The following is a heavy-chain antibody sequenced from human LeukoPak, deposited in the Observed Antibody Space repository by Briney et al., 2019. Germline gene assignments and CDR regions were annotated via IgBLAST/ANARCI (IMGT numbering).Heavy chain of an antibody. D-gene: IGHD1-26*01. CDR3: ARRSNSGSYYQGAEGALDY. CDR1: GFTFSSYS. Sequence: GGSLRLSCTASGFTFSSYSMNWVRQAPGKGLEWVSYISSSGSTIYYADSVKGRFTISRDNAKNSLYLLMNSLRAEDTAVYYCARRSNSGSYYQGAEGALDYWGQGTLVTVSS. CDR2: ISSSGSTI. V-gene: IGHV3-48*04. J-gene: IGHJ4*02.